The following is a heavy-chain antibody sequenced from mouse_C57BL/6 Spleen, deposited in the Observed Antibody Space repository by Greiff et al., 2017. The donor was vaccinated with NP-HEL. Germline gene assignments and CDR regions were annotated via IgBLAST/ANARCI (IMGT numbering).Heavy chain of an antibody. CDR1: GYTFTDYN. J-gene: IGHJ1*03. D-gene: IGHD1-1*01. CDR2: INPNNGGT. V-gene: IGHV1-22*01. CDR3: ARRRVYYGSIYGYVDV. Sequence: EVQLQQSGPELVKPGASVKMSCKASGYTFTDYNMHWVKQSHGKSLEWIGYINPNNGGTSYNQKFKGKATLTVNKSSSTAYMELRSLTSEDSAVYYCARRRVYYGSIYGYVDVWGTGTTFTVSS.